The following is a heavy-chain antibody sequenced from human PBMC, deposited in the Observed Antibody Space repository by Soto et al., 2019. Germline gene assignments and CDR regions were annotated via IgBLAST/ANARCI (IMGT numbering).Heavy chain of an antibody. CDR3: VRDDSFRDSSAP. J-gene: IGHJ5*02. CDR1: GFTFSNYG. Sequence: ESGGGVVQPGRALRLSCAASGFTFSNYGMHWVRQAPDRGLEWVAAMWYDESRTFYAESVKGRFTISRDDSRKTLYLEMHTLRVDDTGVYYCVRDDSFRDSSAPWVQGTLVTVSS. V-gene: IGHV3-33*01. D-gene: IGHD3-22*01. CDR2: MWYDESRT.